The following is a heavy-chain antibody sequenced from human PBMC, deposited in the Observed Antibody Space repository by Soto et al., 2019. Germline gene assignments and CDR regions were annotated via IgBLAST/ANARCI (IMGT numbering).Heavy chain of an antibody. Sequence: GASVKVSCKASGYTFTRYAMHWVRQAPGQSLEWMGWINAGNGNTKYSQKFQGRVTITRDTSASTAYMELSSLRSEDTAVYYCARAWVVVTAPDYWGQGTLVTVSS. J-gene: IGHJ4*02. D-gene: IGHD2-21*02. CDR3: ARAWVVVTAPDY. CDR2: INAGNGNT. CDR1: GYTFTRYA. V-gene: IGHV1-3*01.